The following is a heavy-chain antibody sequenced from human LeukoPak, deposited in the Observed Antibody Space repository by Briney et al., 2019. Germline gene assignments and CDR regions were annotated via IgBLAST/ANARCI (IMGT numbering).Heavy chain of an antibody. CDR3: ASSYCTNGVCFFDY. CDR2: MNPNSGNT. Sequence: ASVKVSCKASGYTFTSYDINWVRQATGQGLGWMGWMNPNSGNTGYAQKFQGRVTMTRNTSISTAYMELSSLRSEDTAVYYCASSYCTNGVCFFDYWGQGTLVTVSS. V-gene: IGHV1-8*01. D-gene: IGHD2-8*01. CDR1: GYTFTSYD. J-gene: IGHJ4*02.